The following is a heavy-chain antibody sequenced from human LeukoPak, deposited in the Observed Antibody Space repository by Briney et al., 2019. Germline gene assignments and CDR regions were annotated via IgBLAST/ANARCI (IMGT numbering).Heavy chain of an antibody. D-gene: IGHD6-19*01. CDR2: ILGNGHAS. J-gene: IGHJ4*02. Sequence: GGSLRLSCTASGFTFSSYPMHWVRQAPAKGLEYVSAILGNGHASFYADSVKDRFTISRDNSKNTLYLQMGSLRPDDMAVYYCARDTTSGWSFDYWGQGTQVTVSS. CDR3: ARDTTSGWSFDY. V-gene: IGHV3-64*02. CDR1: GFTFSSYP.